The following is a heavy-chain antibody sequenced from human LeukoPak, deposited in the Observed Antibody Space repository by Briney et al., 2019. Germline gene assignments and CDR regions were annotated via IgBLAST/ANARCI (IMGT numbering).Heavy chain of an antibody. V-gene: IGHV3-48*01. D-gene: IGHD6-6*01. CDR1: GFTFSSYS. CDR3: ARDRVRESSSYNWFDP. Sequence: GGSLRLSCAASGFTFSSYSMNWVRQAPGKGLEWVSYISSSSSTIYYADSVKGRFTISRDNAKNSLYLQMNSLRAEDTAVYYCARDRVRESSSYNWFDPWGQGTLVTVSS. CDR2: ISSSSSTI. J-gene: IGHJ5*02.